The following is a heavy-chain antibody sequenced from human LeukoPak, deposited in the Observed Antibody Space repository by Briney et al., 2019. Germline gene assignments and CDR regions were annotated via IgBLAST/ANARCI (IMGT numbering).Heavy chain of an antibody. V-gene: IGHV1-18*01. D-gene: IGHD6-19*01. CDR1: GYTFTSYG. J-gene: IGHJ6*02. Sequence: ASVKVSFKASGYTFTSYGISWVRQAPGQGLEWMGWISAYNGNTNYAQKLQGRVTMTTDTSTSTAYMELRSLRSDDTAVYYCARGIAVAGTISYYYYGMDVWGQGTTVTVSS. CDR2: ISAYNGNT. CDR3: ARGIAVAGTISYYYYGMDV.